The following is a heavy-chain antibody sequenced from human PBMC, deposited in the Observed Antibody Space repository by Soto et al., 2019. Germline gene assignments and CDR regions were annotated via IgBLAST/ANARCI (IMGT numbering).Heavy chain of an antibody. J-gene: IGHJ4*02. V-gene: IGHV4-61*01. D-gene: IGHD3-16*02. Sequence: SETLSLTCSVSGGSISSGSYYWGWIRQPPGKGLEWMGSVYYSGSTNYNPSLKSRVTISVDTSKNQFSLDLSSVTAADTAVYYCARTVIGGFEYWGQGTLVTVSS. CDR3: ARTVIGGFEY. CDR2: VYYSGST. CDR1: GGSISSGSYY.